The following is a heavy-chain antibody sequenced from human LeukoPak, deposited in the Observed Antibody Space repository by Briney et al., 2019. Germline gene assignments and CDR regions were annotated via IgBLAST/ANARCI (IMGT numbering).Heavy chain of an antibody. Sequence: GSLRLACAASGFTVSSNYMSWVRQAPGKGLEWVSVIYSGGSTYYADSVKGRFTISRDNSKNTLYLQMNSLRAEDTAVYYCARGGVYDFWSGYYAWFDPWGQGTLVTVSS. CDR2: IYSGGST. CDR3: ARGGVYDFWSGYYAWFDP. D-gene: IGHD3-3*01. CDR1: GFTVSSNY. J-gene: IGHJ5*02. V-gene: IGHV3-53*01.